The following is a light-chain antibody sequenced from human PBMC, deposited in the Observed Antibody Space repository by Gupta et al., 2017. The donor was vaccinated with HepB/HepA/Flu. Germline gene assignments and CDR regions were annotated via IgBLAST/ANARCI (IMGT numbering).Light chain of an antibody. CDR1: SSDVGGYNH. CDR3: SSFTDTGALVI. V-gene: IGLV2-14*01. CDR2: DVS. Sequence: QSALTQPASVSGSPGQSITISCTGTSSDVGGYNHVSWYQQHPGKAPKLLILDVSNRPSGVSNRFSGSKSGNTASLTISGRQAEDEADYHCSSFTDTGALVIFGGGTKVTVL. J-gene: IGLJ2*01.